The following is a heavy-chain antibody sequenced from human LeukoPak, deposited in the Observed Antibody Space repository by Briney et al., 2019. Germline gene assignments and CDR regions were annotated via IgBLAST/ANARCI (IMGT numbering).Heavy chain of an antibody. J-gene: IGHJ4*02. CDR2: IYYSGST. V-gene: IGHV4-59*01. CDR3: ARGRGFLEWLLDY. D-gene: IGHD3-3*01. CDR1: GGSISSYY. Sequence: SETLSLTCTVSGGSISSYYWSWIRQPPGKGLEWIGYIYYSGSTNYNPSLKSRVTISVDTSKNQFSLKPSSVTAADTAVYYCARGRGFLEWLLDYWGQGTLVTVSS.